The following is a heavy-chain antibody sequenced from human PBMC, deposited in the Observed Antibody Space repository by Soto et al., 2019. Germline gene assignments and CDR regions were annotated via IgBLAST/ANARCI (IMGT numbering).Heavy chain of an antibody. J-gene: IGHJ6*02. D-gene: IGHD4-17*01. Sequence: QVQLVESGGGVVQPGGSLRLSCTSSGFTFTTIGIHWVRQAPGKGLEWVALISYDGHNKYYSDSVKGRFTISRDNYKNTLSLQMNSLRAEDTAVYYCAKDLPAYGDYNYYYYGMDVWGPGTTVSVSS. V-gene: IGHV3-30*18. CDR3: AKDLPAYGDYNYYYYGMDV. CDR2: ISYDGHNK. CDR1: GFTFTTIG.